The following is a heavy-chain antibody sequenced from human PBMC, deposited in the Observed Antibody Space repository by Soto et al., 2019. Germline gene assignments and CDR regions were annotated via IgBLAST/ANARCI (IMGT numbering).Heavy chain of an antibody. Sequence: QITLKESGPTLVKPTQTLTLTCTFSGFSLSTSGVGVGWIRQPPGKALEWLALIYWDDEKRYSPSLKSRLTITKDTSKNQLVLTMTNMDPVDTAPYYCAHSTENYGDYVIWFDPWGQGTLVTVSS. CDR2: IYWDDEK. J-gene: IGHJ5*02. D-gene: IGHD4-17*01. CDR1: GFSLSTSGVG. CDR3: AHSTENYGDYVIWFDP. V-gene: IGHV2-5*02.